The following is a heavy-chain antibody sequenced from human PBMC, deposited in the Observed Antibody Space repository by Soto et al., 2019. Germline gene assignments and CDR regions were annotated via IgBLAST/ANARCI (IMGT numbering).Heavy chain of an antibody. V-gene: IGHV4-59*01. CDR1: GGSISSYY. D-gene: IGHD5-18*01. J-gene: IGHJ4*02. Sequence: VQLQESGQGLVKPSETLSLPGTDSGGSISSYYWSWIRQPPGKGLVWIWYIYYSGSTNSKPSLKSRVPTSVDTSKTQFSPKISSVTAAATAVYYCARVVSSYGFIDYWGQGTLVTVSS. CDR2: IYYSGST. CDR3: ARVVSSYGFIDY.